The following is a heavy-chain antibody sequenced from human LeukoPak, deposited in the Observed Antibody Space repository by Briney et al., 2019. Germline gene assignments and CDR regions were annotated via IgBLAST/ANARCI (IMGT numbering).Heavy chain of an antibody. J-gene: IGHJ6*04. CDR2: INHSGST. Sequence: SETLSLTCAVYGGSFSGYYWSWIRQPPGKGLEWIGEINHSGSTNYNPSLKSRVTISVDTSKNQFSLKLSSVTTADTAVYYCAREGYSGYPTPLYYGMDVWGKGTTVTVSS. D-gene: IGHD5-12*01. V-gene: IGHV4-34*01. CDR3: AREGYSGYPTPLYYGMDV. CDR1: GGSFSGYY.